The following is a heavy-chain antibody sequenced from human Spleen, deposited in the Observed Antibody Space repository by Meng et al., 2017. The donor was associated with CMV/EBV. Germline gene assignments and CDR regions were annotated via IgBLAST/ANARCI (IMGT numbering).Heavy chain of an antibody. Sequence: GESLKISCAASGFTFSSYSMNWVRQAPGKGLEWVSSINSNSRYIFYADSVKGRFTVSRDSAQNSLYLQMKSLRGEDTAVYYCARDDGSTWVIRYWGQGTLVTVSS. V-gene: IGHV3-21*01. CDR2: INSNSRYI. CDR3: ARDDGSTWVIRY. J-gene: IGHJ1*01. CDR1: GFTFSSYS. D-gene: IGHD6-13*01.